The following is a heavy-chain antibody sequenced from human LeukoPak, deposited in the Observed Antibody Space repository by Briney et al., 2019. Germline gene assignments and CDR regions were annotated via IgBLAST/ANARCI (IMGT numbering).Heavy chain of an antibody. D-gene: IGHD2-15*01. CDR1: GGSISSSSYY. CDR2: IYYSGST. CDR3: ARDIPTRYCSGGSCYSGIDC. V-gene: IGHV4-39*07. J-gene: IGHJ4*02. Sequence: PSETLSLTCTVSGGSISSSSYYWGWIRQPPGKGLEWIGSIYYSGSTYYNPSLKSRVTISVDTSKNQFSLKLSSVTAADTAVYYCARDIPTRYCSGGSCYSGIDCWGQGTLVTVSS.